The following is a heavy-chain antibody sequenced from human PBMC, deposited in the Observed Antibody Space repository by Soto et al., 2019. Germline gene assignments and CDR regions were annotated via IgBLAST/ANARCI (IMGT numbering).Heavy chain of an antibody. CDR3: ARITGVRGYYYYYGMDA. Sequence: GASVKVSCKASGYTVTSYGISWVRQAPGQGLEWMGWISAYNGNTNYAQKLQGRVTMTTDTSTSTAYLELSSLTAADTAVYYCARITGVRGYYYYYGMDAWGQGTTVTVSS. J-gene: IGHJ6*02. CDR2: ISAYNGNT. CDR1: GYTVTSYG. V-gene: IGHV1-18*01. D-gene: IGHD3-10*01.